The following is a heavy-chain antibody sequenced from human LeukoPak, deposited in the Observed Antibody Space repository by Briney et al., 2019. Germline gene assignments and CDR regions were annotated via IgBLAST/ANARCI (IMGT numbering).Heavy chain of an antibody. D-gene: IGHD1-14*01. V-gene: IGHV1-46*03. CDR3: AREPPEYAFDI. CDR2: INPSGGST. CDR1: GYTFTSYY. J-gene: IGHJ3*02. Sequence: GASVKVSCKAPGYTFTSYYMHWVRQAPGQGLEWMGIINPSGGSTSYAQKFQGRVTMTRDTSTSTVYMELSSLRSEDTAVYYCAREPPEYAFDIWGQGTMVTVSS.